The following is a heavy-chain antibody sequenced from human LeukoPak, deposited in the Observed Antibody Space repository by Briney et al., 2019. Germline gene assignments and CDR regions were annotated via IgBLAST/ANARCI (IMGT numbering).Heavy chain of an antibody. CDR1: GFTFNTLC. CDR2: INKSGIRK. CDR3: ARDWELSRDY. D-gene: IGHD5-24*01. J-gene: IGHJ4*02. V-gene: IGHV3-7*01. Sequence: GGSLEPPLSAPGFTFNTLCITLVPQAPGKGLEWVSTINKSGIRKYYAESVKGRFTISRDNAKNTAHLQMNSLKPEDTGVYYCARDWELSRDYWGQGTLVTV.